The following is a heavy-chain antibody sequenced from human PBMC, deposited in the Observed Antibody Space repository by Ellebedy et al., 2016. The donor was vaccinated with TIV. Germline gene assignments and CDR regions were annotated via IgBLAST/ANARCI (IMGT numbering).Heavy chain of an antibody. J-gene: IGHJ4*02. Sequence: ASVKVSXXASGYTFTSYAMHWVRQAPGQRLEWMGWINAGNGNTKYSQKFQGRVTITRDTSASTAYMELSSLRSEDTAVYYCAREDDSSGYHFDYWGQGTLVTVSS. D-gene: IGHD3-22*01. CDR1: GYTFTSYA. V-gene: IGHV1-3*01. CDR2: INAGNGNT. CDR3: AREDDSSGYHFDY.